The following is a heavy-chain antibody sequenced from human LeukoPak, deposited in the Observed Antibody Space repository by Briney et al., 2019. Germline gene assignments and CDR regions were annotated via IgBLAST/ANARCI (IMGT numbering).Heavy chain of an antibody. Sequence: GGSLRLSCAASGFTFSNAWMSWVRQAPGKGLEWVGRIKSKTDGGTTDYAAPLKGRFTISRDDLKNTLYLQMNSLKTEDTAVYYCARSLYYYDSSGPFDYWGQGTLVTVSS. V-gene: IGHV3-15*01. J-gene: IGHJ4*02. CDR1: GFTFSNAW. CDR3: ARSLYYYDSSGPFDY. D-gene: IGHD3-22*01. CDR2: IKSKTDGGTT.